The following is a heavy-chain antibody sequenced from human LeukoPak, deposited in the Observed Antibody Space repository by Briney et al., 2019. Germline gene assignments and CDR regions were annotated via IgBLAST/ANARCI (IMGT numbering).Heavy chain of an antibody. Sequence: SETLSLTCAVYGGSFSGYYWSWIRQPPGKGLEWIGEINHSGSTNYNPSLKSRVTISVDTSKNQFSLKLSSVTAADTAVYYCARGKVLWFGELLPFDYWDQGTLVTVSS. CDR3: ARGKVLWFGELLPFDY. D-gene: IGHD3-10*01. V-gene: IGHV4-34*01. CDR2: INHSGST. CDR1: GGSFSGYY. J-gene: IGHJ4*02.